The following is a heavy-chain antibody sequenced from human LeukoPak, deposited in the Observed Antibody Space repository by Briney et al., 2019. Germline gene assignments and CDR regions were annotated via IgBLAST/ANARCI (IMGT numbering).Heavy chain of an antibody. D-gene: IGHD1-1*01. Sequence: ASVKVSCKASGYTFTGYYMHWVRQAPGQGLGWMGWINPNSGGTNYAQKFQGRVTMTRDTSISTAYMELSRLRSDDTAVYYCARDRGTENWFDPWGQGTLVTVSS. CDR1: GYTFTGYY. J-gene: IGHJ5*02. CDR3: ARDRGTENWFDP. CDR2: INPNSGGT. V-gene: IGHV1-2*02.